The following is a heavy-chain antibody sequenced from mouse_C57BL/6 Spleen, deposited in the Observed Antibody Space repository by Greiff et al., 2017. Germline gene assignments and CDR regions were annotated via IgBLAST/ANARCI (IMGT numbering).Heavy chain of an antibody. CDR3: TTHLYYSSSPFAY. Sequence: QVQLQQSGAELVRPGASVTLSCKASGYTFTDYEMHWVKQTPVHGLEWIGAIDPETGGTAYNQKFKGKAILTADKSSSTAYMELRSLTSEDSAVYYCTTHLYYSSSPFAYWGQGTLVTVSA. V-gene: IGHV1-15*01. J-gene: IGHJ3*01. CDR1: GYTFTDYE. CDR2: IDPETGGT. D-gene: IGHD1-1*01.